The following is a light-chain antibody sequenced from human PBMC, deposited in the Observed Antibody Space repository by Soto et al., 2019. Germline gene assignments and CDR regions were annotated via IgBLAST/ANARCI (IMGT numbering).Light chain of an antibody. CDR3: QQYGSLSPIT. V-gene: IGKV1-5*01. J-gene: IGKJ4*01. Sequence: DIQMTQSPSTLSASVGDRVTITCRASRSISNWLAWYQQRPGIAPKLLIFDASILQSGVQSRFSGSGSGTEFTLSISRLQTDDFASYYCQQYGSLSPITFGGGATVNIK. CDR1: RSISNW. CDR2: DAS.